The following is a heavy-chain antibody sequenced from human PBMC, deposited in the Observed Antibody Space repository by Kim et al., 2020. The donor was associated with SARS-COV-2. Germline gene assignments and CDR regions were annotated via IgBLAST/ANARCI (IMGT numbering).Heavy chain of an antibody. D-gene: IGHD3-16*02. CDR1: GFTFSSYS. V-gene: IGHV3-21*01. J-gene: IGHJ3*02. CDR3: ASDWRLRLGELSLYRHDAFDI. Sequence: GGSLRLSCAASGFTFSSYSMNWVRQAPGKGLEWVSSISSSSSYIYYADSVKGRFTISRDNAKNSLYLQMNSLGAEDTAVYYCASDWRLRLGELSLYRHDAFDIWGQGTRVTVSS. CDR2: ISSSSSYI.